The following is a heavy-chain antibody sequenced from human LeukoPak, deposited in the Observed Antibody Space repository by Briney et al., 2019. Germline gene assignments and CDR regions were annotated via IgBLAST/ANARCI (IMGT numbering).Heavy chain of an antibody. J-gene: IGHJ4*02. Sequence: GGSLRLSCAASGFTSSTYAMNWVRQAPGKGLEWVSTISISGSSTYYADSVKGRFTISRDNSKNTLYLQMNSLRAEDTAVYYCAREDTAMVYWGQGTLVTVSS. CDR3: AREDTAMVY. CDR2: ISISGSST. V-gene: IGHV3-23*01. D-gene: IGHD5-18*01. CDR1: GFTSSTYA.